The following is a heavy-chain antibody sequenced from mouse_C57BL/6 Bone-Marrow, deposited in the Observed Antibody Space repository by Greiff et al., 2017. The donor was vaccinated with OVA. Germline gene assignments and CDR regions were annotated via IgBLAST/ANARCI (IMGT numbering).Heavy chain of an antibody. CDR2: IHPNSGST. V-gene: IGHV1-64*01. CDR3: ARLVADAMDY. Sequence: QVQLQQPGAELVKPGASVKLSCKASGYTFTSYWMHWVKQRPGQGLEWIGMIHPNSGSTNYNEKFKSKATLTVDKSSSTAYMQLISLTSEDSAVDYCARLVADAMDYWGQGTSVTVSS. D-gene: IGHD1-1*01. CDR1: GYTFTSYW. J-gene: IGHJ4*01.